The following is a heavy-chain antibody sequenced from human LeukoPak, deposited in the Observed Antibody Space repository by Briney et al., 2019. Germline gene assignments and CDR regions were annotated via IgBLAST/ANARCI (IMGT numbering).Heavy chain of an antibody. CDR3: AREEGSGIAAAGRDFDY. CDR2: IIPIFGTA. CDR1: GGTFSSYA. D-gene: IGHD6-13*01. J-gene: IGHJ4*02. V-gene: IGHV1-69*06. Sequence: ASVKVSCKASGGTFSSYAISWVRQAPGQGLEWMGGIIPIFGTANYAQKFQGRVTITADKSTSTAYMELSSLRSEDTAVYYCAREEGSGIAAAGRDFDYWGQGTLVTVSS.